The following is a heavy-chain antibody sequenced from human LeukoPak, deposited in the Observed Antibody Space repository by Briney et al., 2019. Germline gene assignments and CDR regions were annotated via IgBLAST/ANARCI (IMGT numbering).Heavy chain of an antibody. D-gene: IGHD1-26*01. CDR3: ARPGATSDAFDI. CDR2: INPSGGST. CDR1: GYSFSSYY. Sequence: ASVKVSCKASGYSFSSYYMHWVRQAPGQGLEWMGTINPSGGSTDYAQKFQGRVTMTRDTSTSTVYMELSSLRSEDTAVYYCARPGATSDAFDIWGQGTTVTVSS. V-gene: IGHV1-46*01. J-gene: IGHJ3*02.